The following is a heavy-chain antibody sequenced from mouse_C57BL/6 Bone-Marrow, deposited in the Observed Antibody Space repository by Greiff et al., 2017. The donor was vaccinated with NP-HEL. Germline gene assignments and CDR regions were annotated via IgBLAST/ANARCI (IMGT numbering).Heavy chain of an antibody. Sequence: DVKLVESGGGLVKPGGSLKLSCAASGFTFSDYGMHWVRQAPEKGLEWVAYISSGSSTIYYADTVKGRFTISRDNAKHTLFLQMTSLRSEDTAMYYCARGLLPYTSYAMDYWGQGTSVTVSS. CDR1: GFTFSDYG. CDR2: ISSGSSTI. J-gene: IGHJ4*01. CDR3: ARGLLPYTSYAMDY. V-gene: IGHV5-17*01. D-gene: IGHD1-1*01.